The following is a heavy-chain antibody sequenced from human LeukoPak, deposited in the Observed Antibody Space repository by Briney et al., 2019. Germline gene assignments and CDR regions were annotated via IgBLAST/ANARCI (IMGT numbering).Heavy chain of an antibody. V-gene: IGHV4-39*01. CDR2: IYYSGST. CDR3: ARTYSDFWSGYYD. Sequence: SETLSLTCTVSGGSISSSSYYWGWIRQPPGKGLEWIGSIYYSGSTYYNPSLKSRVTISVDTSKNQFSLKLSSVTAADTAVYYCARTYSDFWSGYYDWGQGTLVTVSS. D-gene: IGHD3-3*01. J-gene: IGHJ4*02. CDR1: GGSISSSSYY.